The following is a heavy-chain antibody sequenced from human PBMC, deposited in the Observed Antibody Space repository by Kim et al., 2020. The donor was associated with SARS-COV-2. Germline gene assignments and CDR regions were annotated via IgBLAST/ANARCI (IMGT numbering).Heavy chain of an antibody. CDR1: GFTFSSYG. CDR3: ARDIWGYSSSSGGVFDY. V-gene: IGHV3-33*01. D-gene: IGHD6-6*01. CDR2: IWYDGSNK. J-gene: IGHJ4*02. Sequence: GGSLRLSCAASGFTFSSYGMHWVRQAPGKGLEWVAVIWYDGSNKYYADSVKGRFTISRDNSKNTLYLQMNSLRAEDTAVYYCARDIWGYSSSSGGVFDYWGQGTLVTVSS.